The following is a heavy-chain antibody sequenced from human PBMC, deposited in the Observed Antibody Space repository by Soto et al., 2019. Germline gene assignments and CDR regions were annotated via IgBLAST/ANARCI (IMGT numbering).Heavy chain of an antibody. D-gene: IGHD5-12*01. J-gene: IGHJ6*02. CDR1: GYSFTSYW. Sequence: GESLKISCKGSGYSFTSYWISWVRQMPGKGLEWMGRIDPSDSYTNYSPSFQGHVTISADKSISTAYLQWSSLKASDTAMYYCARHTISGNYYYGMDVWGQGTTVTVPS. CDR3: ARHTISGNYYYGMDV. V-gene: IGHV5-10-1*01. CDR2: IDPSDSYT.